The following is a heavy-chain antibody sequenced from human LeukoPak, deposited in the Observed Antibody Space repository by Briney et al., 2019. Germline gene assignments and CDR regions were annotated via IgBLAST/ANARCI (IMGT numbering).Heavy chain of an antibody. V-gene: IGHV6-1*01. CDR2: TYYGSKWYN. CDR3: ARGAPEKKSFDY. CDR1: GDSVSSNNAA. J-gene: IGHJ4*02. Sequence: SQTLSLTCAISGDSVSSNNAAWNWIRQSPSRGLEWLGRTYYGSKWYNDYAVSVKSRITINPDTSKNQLSLQLNSVTPEDTAIYYCARGAPEKKSFDYWGQGTLVIVSS. D-gene: IGHD2-2*01.